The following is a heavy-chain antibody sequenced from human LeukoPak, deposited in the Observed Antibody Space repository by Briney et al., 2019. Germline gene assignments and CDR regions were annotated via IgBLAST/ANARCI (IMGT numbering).Heavy chain of an antibody. CDR2: ISYDGSNK. CDR3: AKDHIVRGVTRSDY. CDR1: GFTFSSYG. V-gene: IGHV3-30*18. Sequence: PGRSLRLSCAASGFTFSSYGMHWVRQAPGKGLEWVAVISYDGSNKYYADSVKGRFTISGDNSKNTLYLQMNSLRAEDTAVYYCAKDHIVRGVTRSDYWGQGTLVTVSS. J-gene: IGHJ4*02. D-gene: IGHD3-10*01.